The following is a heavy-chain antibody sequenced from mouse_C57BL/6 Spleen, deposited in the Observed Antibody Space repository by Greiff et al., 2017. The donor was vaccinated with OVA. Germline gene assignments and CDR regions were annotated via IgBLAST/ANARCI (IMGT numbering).Heavy chain of an antibody. CDR3: ARYQLRGAMDY. D-gene: IGHD1-1*01. J-gene: IGHJ4*01. Sequence: LVESGAELARPGASVKLSCKASGYTFTSYGISWVKQRTGQGLEWIGEIYPRSGNTYYNEKFKGKATLTADKSSSTAYMELRSLTSEDSAVYFCARYQLRGAMDYWGQGTSVTVSS. CDR1: GYTFTSYG. V-gene: IGHV1-81*01. CDR2: IYPRSGNT.